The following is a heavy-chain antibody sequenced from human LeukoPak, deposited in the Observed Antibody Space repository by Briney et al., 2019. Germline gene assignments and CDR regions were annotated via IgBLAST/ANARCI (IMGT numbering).Heavy chain of an antibody. Sequence: PGGSQRLSCAASGFTFSSPGMHWVRQAPGKGLEWVAFIRYDGSDKYYADSVKGRFTISRDNSKNTLYLQMNSLRAEDTAVYYCAKDLHQTFDIWGQGTMVTVSS. CDR3: AKDLHQTFDI. V-gene: IGHV3-30*02. D-gene: IGHD2-2*01. J-gene: IGHJ3*02. CDR2: IRYDGSDK. CDR1: GFTFSSPG.